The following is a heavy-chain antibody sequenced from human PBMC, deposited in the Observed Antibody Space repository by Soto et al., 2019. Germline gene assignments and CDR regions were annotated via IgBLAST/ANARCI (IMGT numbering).Heavy chain of an antibody. D-gene: IGHD6-13*01. Sequence: KPSETLSLTCTVSSDSISSSRYYWAWSRQPPGKGLEWIASIFYSGSTYFNPSLKSRVTISIDTSNNQFSLKLTSVTAADTAVYYCASLVVNAVDGTYSSCDCWGQGILVTVSS. CDR1: SDSISSSRYY. J-gene: IGHJ4*02. CDR2: IFYSGST. CDR3: ASLVVNAVDGTYSSCDC. V-gene: IGHV4-39*01.